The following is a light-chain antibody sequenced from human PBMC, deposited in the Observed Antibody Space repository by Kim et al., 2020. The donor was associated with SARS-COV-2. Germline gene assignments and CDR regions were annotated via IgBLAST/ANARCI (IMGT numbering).Light chain of an antibody. J-gene: IGKJ4*01. CDR2: DAY. Sequence: LSLSPGERATLSCRASQSISSYLVWYQQRPGQPPRLLIYDAYNRATGIPARFSGSGFGTDFTLTISSLEPEDFAVYYCQQRSNGVTFGGGTKVDIK. CDR1: QSISSY. CDR3: QQRSNGVT. V-gene: IGKV3-11*01.